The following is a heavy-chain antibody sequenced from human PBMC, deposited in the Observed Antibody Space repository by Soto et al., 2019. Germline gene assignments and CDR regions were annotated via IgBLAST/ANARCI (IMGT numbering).Heavy chain of an antibody. Sequence: ASVKVSCKASGYTFTNYAMHWVRQAPGQRLEWMGWINAGNGNTKYSQKFQGRVTITRDTSASTAYMELSSLRSEDTAVYYCARSLYSGYDSDYYYGMDVWGQGTTVTVSS. J-gene: IGHJ6*02. D-gene: IGHD5-12*01. CDR3: ARSLYSGYDSDYYYGMDV. CDR1: GYTFTNYA. V-gene: IGHV1-3*01. CDR2: INAGNGNT.